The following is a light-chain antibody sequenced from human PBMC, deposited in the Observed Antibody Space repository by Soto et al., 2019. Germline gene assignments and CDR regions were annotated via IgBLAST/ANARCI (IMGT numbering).Light chain of an antibody. V-gene: IGKV1-5*01. Sequence: DIPMTQSPSTLSASVGDRVTITCRASQSISSWLAWYQQKPGKAPKLLIYDASSLESGVPSRFSGSGSGTEFTLTISSLQPDDFATYYCQQYNSYWTFGQRTKVEIK. J-gene: IGKJ1*01. CDR2: DAS. CDR1: QSISSW. CDR3: QQYNSYWT.